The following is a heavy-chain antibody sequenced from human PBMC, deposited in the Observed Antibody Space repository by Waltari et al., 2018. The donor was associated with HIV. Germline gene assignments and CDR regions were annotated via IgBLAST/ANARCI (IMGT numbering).Heavy chain of an antibody. D-gene: IGHD2-15*01. CDR2: IGFRGAT. J-gene: IGHJ4*02. CDR1: GFTFMDHD. Sequence: EVQLVLSGGALVQPGGSLGLSCATSGFTFMDHDIQWIRQAPGGGLGWVGGIGFRGATYYGVSVRGRFIISRDDARSSAHLQMDSLTGGDTATYFCARGPSPTDDGGGGWSDWAPGTLVTVSS. CDR3: ARGPSPTDDGGGGWSD. V-gene: IGHV3-13*01.